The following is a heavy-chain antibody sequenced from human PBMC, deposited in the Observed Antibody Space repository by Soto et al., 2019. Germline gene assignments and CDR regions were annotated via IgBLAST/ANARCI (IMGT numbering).Heavy chain of an antibody. CDR1: GFTFSSYA. Sequence: GGSLRLSCAASGFTFSSYAMSWVRQAPGKGLEWVSAISGSGGSTYYADSVKGRFTISRDNSKNTLYLQMNSLRAEDTAVYYCAKEGGYCSSTSCYGGVYYWGQGTLVTVSS. V-gene: IGHV3-23*01. D-gene: IGHD2-2*03. J-gene: IGHJ4*02. CDR2: ISGSGGST. CDR3: AKEGGYCSSTSCYGGVYY.